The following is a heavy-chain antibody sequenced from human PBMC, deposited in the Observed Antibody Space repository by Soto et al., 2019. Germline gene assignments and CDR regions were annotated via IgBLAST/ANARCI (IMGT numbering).Heavy chain of an antibody. V-gene: IGHV4-59*01. CDR2: IYYSGST. CDR3: ARVWTTRRGDYYYGMDV. Sequence: SETLSLTCTVSGGSISSYYWSWIRQPPGKGLEWIGCIYYSGSTNYNPSLKSRVTISVDTSKNQFSLKLSSVTAADTAVYYCARVWTTRRGDYYYGMDVWGQGTTVTVS. J-gene: IGHJ6*02. D-gene: IGHD4-4*01. CDR1: GGSISSYY.